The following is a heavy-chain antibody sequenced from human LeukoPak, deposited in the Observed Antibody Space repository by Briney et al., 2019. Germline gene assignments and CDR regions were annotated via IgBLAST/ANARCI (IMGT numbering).Heavy chain of an antibody. CDR1: GFTFSSYW. V-gene: IGHV3-7*01. Sequence: GGSLRLSCAASGFTFSSYWMSWARQAPGKGLEWVANIKQDGSEKYYVDSVKGRFTISRDNAKNSLYLQMNSLRAEDTAVYYCASTGGVTIFGVVRNYWGQGTLVTVSS. D-gene: IGHD3-3*01. J-gene: IGHJ4*02. CDR3: ASTGGVTIFGVVRNY. CDR2: IKQDGSEK.